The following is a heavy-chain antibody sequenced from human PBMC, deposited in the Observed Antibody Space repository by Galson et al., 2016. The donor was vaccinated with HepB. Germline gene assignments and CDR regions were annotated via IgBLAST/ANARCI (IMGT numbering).Heavy chain of an antibody. CDR3: ARDLLLWVDDPSL. Sequence: SVKVSCKASGYTFTSHGIHWVRQAPGQGLEWMGWINTGNGNTKYAQKFQDRVSISRDTSASTAHMELSSLGSEDTALYFCARDLLLWVDDPSLWGQGTLVIVSS. V-gene: IGHV1-3*04. CDR1: GYTFTSHG. CDR2: INTGNGNT. D-gene: IGHD3-10*01. J-gene: IGHJ4*02.